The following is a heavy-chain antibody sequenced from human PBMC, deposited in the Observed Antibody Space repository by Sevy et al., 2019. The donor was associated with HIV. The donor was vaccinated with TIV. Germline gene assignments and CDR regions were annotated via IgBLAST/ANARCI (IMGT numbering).Heavy chain of an antibody. V-gene: IGHV3-23*01. CDR1: GFTFSSYA. Sequence: GGSLRLSCAASGFTFSSYAMNWVRQAPGKGLEWVSAISHSGGSTYYADSVKGRFTISRDNAKNSLYMQMNSLRAEDTAVYYCARRYCSLTSCYMHDAFDIWGQGTMVTVSS. D-gene: IGHD2-2*02. CDR3: ARRYCSLTSCYMHDAFDI. J-gene: IGHJ3*02. CDR2: ISHSGGST.